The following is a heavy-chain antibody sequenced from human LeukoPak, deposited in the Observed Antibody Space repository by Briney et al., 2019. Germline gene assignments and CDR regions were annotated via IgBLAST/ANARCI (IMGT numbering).Heavy chain of an antibody. V-gene: IGHV1-2*02. CDR3: ARDDSGGYSLEF. D-gene: IGHD1-26*01. Sequence: GASVKVSCKASGYTFSDYYMYWERQVPGQGLEWMGWINPNSGGTNYAEKFQGRVTMTRDTSISTAYMDLSSLRSDDTAVYYCARDDSGGYSLEFWGQGTLVTASS. CDR1: GYTFSDYY. CDR2: INPNSGGT. J-gene: IGHJ4*02.